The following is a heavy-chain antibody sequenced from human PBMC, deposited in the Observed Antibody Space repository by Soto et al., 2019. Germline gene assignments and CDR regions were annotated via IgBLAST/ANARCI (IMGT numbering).Heavy chain of an antibody. V-gene: IGHV5-51*01. CDR3: ARSYDFWSGHYYYGMDV. D-gene: IGHD3-3*01. J-gene: IGHJ6*02. CDR2: IYPGDSDT. Sequence: GESLKISCKGSGYSFTTYWIGWVRQMPGKGLEWMGTIYPGDSDTRYSPSFQGQVSISADKSITTAYLQWSSLKASDTAIYYCARSYDFWSGHYYYGMDVWGQGTTVTVSS. CDR1: GYSFTTYW.